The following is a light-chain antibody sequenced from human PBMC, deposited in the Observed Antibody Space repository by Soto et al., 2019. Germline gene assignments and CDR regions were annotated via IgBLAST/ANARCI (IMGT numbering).Light chain of an antibody. V-gene: IGKV1-39*01. Sequence: DIQMTQSPSSLSASVGDRLTITCRASQGISNYLNWYQQKPGKAPKLLIYAASTLQSGVPSRFSGSASETDFTLTISSLQPEDFATYSCQQSYSATWTFGQGTKVDIK. CDR1: QGISNY. CDR2: AAS. J-gene: IGKJ1*01. CDR3: QQSYSATWT.